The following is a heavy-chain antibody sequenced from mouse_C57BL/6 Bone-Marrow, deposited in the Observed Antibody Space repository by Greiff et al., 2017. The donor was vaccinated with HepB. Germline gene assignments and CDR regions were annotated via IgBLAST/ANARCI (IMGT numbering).Heavy chain of an antibody. D-gene: IGHD2-3*01. V-gene: IGHV5-17*01. CDR2: ISSGSSTI. J-gene: IGHJ3*01. CDR3: ARVPDGYYLAWFAY. CDR1: GFTFSDYG. Sequence: EVMLVESGGGLVEPGGSLKLSCAASGFTFSDYGMHWVRQAPEKGLEWVAYISSGSSTIYYADTVKGRFTISRDNAKNTLFLQMTSLRSEDTAMYYCARVPDGYYLAWFAYWGQGTLVTVSA.